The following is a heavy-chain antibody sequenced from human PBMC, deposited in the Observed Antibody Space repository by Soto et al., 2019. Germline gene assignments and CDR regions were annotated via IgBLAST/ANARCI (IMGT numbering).Heavy chain of an antibody. CDR1: GVTFSNYA. Sequence: GGSLRLSCAASGVTFSNYAMSWVRQAPGKGLEWVSAISVGGVSTYYADSVKGRFTISRDNSKNTVYLQMKSLRVEDTAVYYCAKTVQISGSFYYGMYVWGQGTTVTVSS. CDR3: AKTVQISGSFYYGMYV. J-gene: IGHJ6*02. CDR2: ISVGGVST. V-gene: IGHV3-23*01. D-gene: IGHD3-3*01.